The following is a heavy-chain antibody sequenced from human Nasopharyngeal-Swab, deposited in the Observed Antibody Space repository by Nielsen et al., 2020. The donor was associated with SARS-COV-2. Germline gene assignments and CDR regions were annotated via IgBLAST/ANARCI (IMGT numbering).Heavy chain of an antibody. CDR1: GYTFIGYY. Sequence: ASVKVSCKTSGYTFIGYYIHWVRQAPGQGLEWMGRFNPNSGGTNYAQELQGRVTMTGDTSISTAYMELSRVRSDDTAMYYCTRDRGSGYFDSWGQGTLVIVS. CDR2: FNPNSGGT. D-gene: IGHD3-3*01. CDR3: TRDRGSGYFDS. J-gene: IGHJ4*02. V-gene: IGHV1-2*06.